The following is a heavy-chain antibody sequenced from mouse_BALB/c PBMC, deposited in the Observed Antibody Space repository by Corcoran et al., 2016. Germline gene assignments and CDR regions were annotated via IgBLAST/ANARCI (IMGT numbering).Heavy chain of an antibody. V-gene: IGHV14-3*02. J-gene: IGHJ1*01. D-gene: IGHD4-1*01. CDR2: IDPANGNT. CDR3: ARWDGYFDV. CDR1: GFNIKDTY. Sequence: EVQLQQSGAELVKPGASVKLSCTASGFNIKDTYMHWVKQRPEQGLEWIGRIDPANGNTKYDPNFQGKATITADTSSNTAYLQLSSLTSEDTAVYYCARWDGYFDVWCAGTTVTVSS.